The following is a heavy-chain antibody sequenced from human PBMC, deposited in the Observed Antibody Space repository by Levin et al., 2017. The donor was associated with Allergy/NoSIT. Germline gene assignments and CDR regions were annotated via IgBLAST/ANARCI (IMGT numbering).Heavy chain of an antibody. J-gene: IGHJ4*02. V-gene: IGHV1-2*02. D-gene: IGHD3-10*01. CDR1: GYNFTPYW. Sequence: KTGGSLRLSCKASGYNFTPYWIHWMRQAPGQGLECMGWIYPKNGNTNYVQKFQGRVTMTRDTSISTAYLELSGLRSDDTAVYYCVRENWYYDYWGQGTLVTVSS. CDR3: VRENWYYDY. CDR2: IYPKNGNT.